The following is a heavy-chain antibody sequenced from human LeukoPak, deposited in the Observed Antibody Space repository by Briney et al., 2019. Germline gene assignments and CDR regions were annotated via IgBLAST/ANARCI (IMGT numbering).Heavy chain of an antibody. V-gene: IGHV3-30*02. J-gene: IGHJ4*02. CDR1: GFTFSSYS. Sequence: GGTLRLSCAASGFTFSSYSMNWVRQAPGKGLEWVAFIRFDGSDNYYADSVKGRFTISRDNSNNTLYLQMNSLRTVDTAVYYCARDPRIAVVPYYFDFWGQGTLVTVSS. CDR3: ARDPRIAVVPYYFDF. D-gene: IGHD6-19*01. CDR2: IRFDGSDN.